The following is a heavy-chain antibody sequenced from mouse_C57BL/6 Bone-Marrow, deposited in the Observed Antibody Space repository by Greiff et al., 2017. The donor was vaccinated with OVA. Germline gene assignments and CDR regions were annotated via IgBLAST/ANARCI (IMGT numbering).Heavy chain of an antibody. V-gene: IGHV1-55*01. CDR3: TRRRLRRGDWFAY. CDR1: GYTFTSYW. D-gene: IGHD2-4*01. Sequence: QVQLQQPGAELVKPGASVKMSCKASGYTFTSYWITWVKQRPGQGLEWIGDIYPGSGSTNYNEKFKGKAKLTAVTSASTAYMELSSLTNEDSAVYYCTRRRLRRGDWFAYWGQGTLVTVSA. J-gene: IGHJ3*01. CDR2: IYPGSGST.